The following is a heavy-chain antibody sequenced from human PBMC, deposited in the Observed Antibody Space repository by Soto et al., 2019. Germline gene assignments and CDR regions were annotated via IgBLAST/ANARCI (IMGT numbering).Heavy chain of an antibody. CDR3: ARDETGMDV. CDR2: IIPILGIA. V-gene: IGHV1-69*08. CDR1: GGTFSSYT. Sequence: QVQLVQSGAEVKKPGSSVKVSCKASGGTFSSYTISWVRQAPGQGLEWMGRIIPILGIANYAQKFQGRVTMTADKPTSTAYMELSSLRSEDTAVYYYARDETGMDVWGQGTTVTVSS. J-gene: IGHJ6*02.